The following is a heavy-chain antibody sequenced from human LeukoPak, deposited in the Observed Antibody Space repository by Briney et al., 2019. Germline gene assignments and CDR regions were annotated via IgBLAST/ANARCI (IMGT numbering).Heavy chain of an antibody. CDR2: MYYSGST. Sequence: SETLSLTCTVSGASVSDYYWSWVRQPPGKGLEWIGYMYYSGSTNYNPSLKSRVTISGDTSKNQFSLKLSSVTAADTAVYFCAKALSGYGFDYGGWGTRALVS. D-gene: IGHD3-10*01. V-gene: IGHV4-59*02. CDR3: AKALSGYGFDY. J-gene: IGHJ4*02. CDR1: GASVSDYY.